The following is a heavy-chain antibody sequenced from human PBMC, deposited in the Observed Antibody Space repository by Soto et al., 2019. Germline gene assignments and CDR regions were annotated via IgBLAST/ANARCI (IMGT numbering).Heavy chain of an antibody. J-gene: IGHJ5*02. V-gene: IGHV1-69*13. D-gene: IGHD1-26*01. Sequence: SVKVSCKASGGTFSSYAISWVRQAPGQGLEWMGGIIPIFGTANYAQKFQGRVTITADESTSTAYMELSSLRSEDTAVYYCARGEGPLSHYNWFDPWGRGTLVTVSS. CDR1: GGTFSSYA. CDR2: IIPIFGTA. CDR3: ARGEGPLSHYNWFDP.